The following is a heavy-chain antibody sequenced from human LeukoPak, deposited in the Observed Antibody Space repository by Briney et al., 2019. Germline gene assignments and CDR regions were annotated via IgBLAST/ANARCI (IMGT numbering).Heavy chain of an antibody. D-gene: IGHD1-1*01. CDR3: AGRGNYFAY. J-gene: IGHJ4*02. V-gene: IGHV3-23*01. Sequence: GGSLRLSCAASGFTFTTYAMSWVRQAPGKGLEWVSSVSKSDGTTYYADSVKGRLTISRDNSKNTLYLQMNSLRAEDTAVYYCAGRGNYFAYWGQGTLVTVSS. CDR2: VSKSDGTT. CDR1: GFTFTTYA.